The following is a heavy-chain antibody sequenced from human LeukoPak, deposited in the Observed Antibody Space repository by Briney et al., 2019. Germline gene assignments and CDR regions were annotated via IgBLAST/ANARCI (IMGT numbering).Heavy chain of an antibody. V-gene: IGHV3-30*18. J-gene: IGHJ4*02. CDR2: ISYDGSNK. Sequence: GGSLRLSCAASGFTFSSYAMSWVRQAPGKGLEWVAVISYDGSNKYYADSVKGRFTISRDNSKNTLYLQMNSLRAEDTAVYYCAKASIAAAVHFDYWGQGTLVTVSS. D-gene: IGHD6-13*01. CDR3: AKASIAAAVHFDY. CDR1: GFTFSSYA.